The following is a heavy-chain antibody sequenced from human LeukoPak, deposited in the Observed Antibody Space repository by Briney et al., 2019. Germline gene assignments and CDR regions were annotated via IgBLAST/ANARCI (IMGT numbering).Heavy chain of an antibody. CDR2: ISGSGGST. CDR1: GFTFRSYA. D-gene: IGHD3-3*01. CDR3: AKAAAITIFGVVIVNFDY. J-gene: IGHJ4*02. V-gene: IGHV3-23*01. Sequence: PGGSLTLSCAASGFTFRSYAMSWVRQAPGKGLEWVSAISGSGGSTYYADSVKGRFTISRDNSKNTLYLQMNSLRAEDTAVYYCAKAAAITIFGVVIVNFDYWGQGTLVTVSS.